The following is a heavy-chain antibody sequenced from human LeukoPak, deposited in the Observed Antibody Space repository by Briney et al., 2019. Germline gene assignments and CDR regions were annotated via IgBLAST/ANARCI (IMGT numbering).Heavy chain of an antibody. D-gene: IGHD3-22*01. CDR2: INPNSGGT. V-gene: IGHV1-2*06. J-gene: IGHJ4*02. CDR3: ARGGYYYDSSGYLNFGY. CDR1: GYTFTGYY. Sequence: ASVKVSCKASGYTFTGYYMHWVRQAPGQGLEWMGRINPNSGGTNYAQKFQGRVPMTRDTSISTAYMELSRLRSDDTAVYYCARGGYYYDSSGYLNFGYWGQGTLVTVSS.